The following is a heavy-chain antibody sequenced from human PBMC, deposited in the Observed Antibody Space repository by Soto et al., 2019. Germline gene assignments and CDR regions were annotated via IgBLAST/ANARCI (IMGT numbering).Heavy chain of an antibody. CDR1: GGTFSSYA. V-gene: IGHV1-69*01. J-gene: IGHJ2*01. D-gene: IGHD6-6*01. CDR2: IIPIFGTA. Sequence: QVQLVQSGAEVKKPGSSVKVSCKASGGTFSSYAISWVRQAPGQGLEWMGGIIPIFGTANYAQKFQGRVTITADESTSTAYMERSSLRSEDTAVYYCARGTAARPYWYFDLWGRGTLVTVSS. CDR3: ARGTAARPYWYFDL.